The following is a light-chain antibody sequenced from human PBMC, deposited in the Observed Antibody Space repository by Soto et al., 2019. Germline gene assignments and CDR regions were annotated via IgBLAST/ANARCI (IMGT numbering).Light chain of an antibody. CDR3: QQFGSSPGFT. CDR1: QSINNRY. Sequence: EIVLTQSPGTLSLSPGERATLSCRASQSINNRYLAWYQQKPGQAPRLLIYAASSRATGIPDRFSGSGSGTDSTLTISRLEPEDFAVYYCQQFGSSPGFTFVPGTKVDIK. CDR2: AAS. J-gene: IGKJ3*01. V-gene: IGKV3-20*01.